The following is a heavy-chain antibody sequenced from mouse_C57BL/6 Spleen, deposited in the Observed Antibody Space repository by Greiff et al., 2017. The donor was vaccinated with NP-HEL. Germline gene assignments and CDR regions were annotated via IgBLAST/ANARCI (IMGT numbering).Heavy chain of an antibody. CDR2: ISDGGSYT. CDR1: GFTFSSYA. V-gene: IGHV5-4*01. J-gene: IGHJ2*01. D-gene: IGHD2-4*01. CDR3: AREMRLRHFDY. Sequence: DVMLVDSGGGLVKPGGSLKLSCAASGFTFSSYAMSWVRQTPEKRLEWVATISDGGSYTYYPDNVKGRFTISRDNAKNNLYLQMSHLKSEDTAMYYCAREMRLRHFDYWGQGTTLTVSS.